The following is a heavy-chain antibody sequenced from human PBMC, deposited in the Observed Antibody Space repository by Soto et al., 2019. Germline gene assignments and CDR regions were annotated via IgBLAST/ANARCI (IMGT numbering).Heavy chain of an antibody. J-gene: IGHJ4*02. Sequence: HPGGSLRLSCAASGFTVSSNYMIWARQAPGKGLEWVSLIYSGGSTYYADSVKGRFTISRNNSKNTLYLQMNSLRAEDTAVYYCARAGYYDILTGYSRPYFDYWGQGTLVTVSS. CDR2: IYSGGST. CDR3: ARAGYYDILTGYSRPYFDY. CDR1: GFTVSSNY. V-gene: IGHV3-53*01. D-gene: IGHD3-9*01.